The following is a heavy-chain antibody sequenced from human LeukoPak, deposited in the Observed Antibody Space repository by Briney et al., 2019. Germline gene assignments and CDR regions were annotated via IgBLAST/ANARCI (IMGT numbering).Heavy chain of an antibody. CDR1: GGSISSSSYY. Sequence: SETLSLTCTVSGGSISSSSYYWRWMRQPPGKGLEWIGGIYYSGSTYYNPSLKSRVTISGDTSKNQFSLKLRSVSAADTAVYYCARHKGGAVAMIDYWGQGTLVTVSS. D-gene: IGHD6-19*01. CDR2: IYYSGST. J-gene: IGHJ4*02. V-gene: IGHV4-39*01. CDR3: ARHKGGAVAMIDY.